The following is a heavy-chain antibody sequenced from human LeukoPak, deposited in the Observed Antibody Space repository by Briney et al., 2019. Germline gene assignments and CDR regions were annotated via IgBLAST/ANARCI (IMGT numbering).Heavy chain of an antibody. CDR3: AKVSAEYSFGIDY. CDR2: INGSGGNT. D-gene: IGHD5-18*01. Sequence: GGSLRLSCAASGFTFSNYAMNWVRQAPGKGLVWVSTINGSGGNTYYADSVRRRFTISRDTTNNTPYLQMTSLRAEAPADYYCAKVSAEYSFGIDYWGQGALVTVSS. CDR1: GFTFSNYA. V-gene: IGHV3-23*01. J-gene: IGHJ4*02.